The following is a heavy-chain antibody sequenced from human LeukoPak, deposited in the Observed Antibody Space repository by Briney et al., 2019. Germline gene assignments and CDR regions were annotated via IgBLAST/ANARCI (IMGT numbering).Heavy chain of an antibody. V-gene: IGHV3-23*01. Sequence: GGSLRLSCAASGFTFRNHAMSWVRQAPGKGLEWVSGIPYSGGSTYYADSVKGRFAISRDNSKNMLYLQMNSLRVEDTAVYYCAKDKQLWLRGSFDYWGQGTLVTVSS. J-gene: IGHJ4*02. CDR1: GFTFRNHA. CDR2: IPYSGGST. CDR3: AKDKQLWLRGSFDY. D-gene: IGHD5-18*01.